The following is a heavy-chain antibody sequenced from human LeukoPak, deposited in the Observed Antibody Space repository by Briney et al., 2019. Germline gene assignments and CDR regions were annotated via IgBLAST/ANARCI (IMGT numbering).Heavy chain of an antibody. V-gene: IGHV4-34*01. CDR3: ARDGSIAARGWFDP. Sequence: SETLSLTCAVYGGSFSGYYWSWIRQPPGKGLEWIGEINHSGSTNYNPSLKSRVTISVDTSKNQFSLKLSSVTAADTAVYYCARDGSIAARGWFDPWGQGTLVTVPS. J-gene: IGHJ5*02. D-gene: IGHD6-6*01. CDR1: GGSFSGYY. CDR2: INHSGST.